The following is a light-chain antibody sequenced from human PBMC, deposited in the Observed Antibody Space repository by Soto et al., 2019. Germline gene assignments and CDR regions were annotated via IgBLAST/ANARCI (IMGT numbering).Light chain of an antibody. CDR2: DAS. CDR3: HQYDSFWT. CDR1: RGISTW. J-gene: IGKJ1*01. V-gene: IGKV1-5*01. Sequence: IQMTQSPSTLSASVGDRVTITCRASRGISTWVAWYQQKPGKGPKLLIYDASTLESGVPSRFSASGSGTEFTLTISSLQPDDFATYYCHQYDSFWTFGQGTKV.